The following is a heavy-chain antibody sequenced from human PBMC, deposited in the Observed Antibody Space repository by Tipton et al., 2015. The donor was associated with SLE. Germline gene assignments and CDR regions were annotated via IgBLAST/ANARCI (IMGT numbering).Heavy chain of an antibody. J-gene: IGHJ3*02. CDR2: ISDRGYTT. D-gene: IGHD3-9*01. V-gene: IGHV3-23*01. CDR3: ATGLLTGYASGVLDI. Sequence: SLRLSCAASGFTFSSYAMSWVRQAPGKGLEWVSTISDRGYTTYYADSVKGRFTISRDNSKNTLYLQMNSLRAEDTAVYYCATGLLTGYASGVLDIWGQGTMVTVSS. CDR1: GFTFSSYA.